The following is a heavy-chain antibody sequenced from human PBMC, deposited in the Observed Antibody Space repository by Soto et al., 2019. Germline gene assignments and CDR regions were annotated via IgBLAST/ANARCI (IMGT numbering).Heavy chain of an antibody. CDR2: ISTDGSST. Sequence: EVQLVESGGGLVQPGGSLRLSCAATGFTFSTYWMHWVRQGPGKGPVWVSRISTDGSSTTYADSVKGRFTISRDNAQNTLYLQMNSLRAEDTAVYYCARATGSNHPFDYWGQGSLVTVSS. V-gene: IGHV3-74*01. J-gene: IGHJ4*02. CDR1: GFTFSTYW. D-gene: IGHD2-2*01. CDR3: ARATGSNHPFDY.